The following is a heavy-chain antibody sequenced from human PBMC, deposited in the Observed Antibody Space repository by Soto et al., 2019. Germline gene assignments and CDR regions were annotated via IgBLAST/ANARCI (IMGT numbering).Heavy chain of an antibody. V-gene: IGHV3-64*01. D-gene: IGHD6-19*01. Sequence: GGSLRLSCAASGFPFSSYAMHWVRQAPGKGLEYVSAISSNGGSAYYANSVKGRFTISRDNSKNTLYLQMGSLRAEDMAVYYCARSAGYSSGWYPAEYFQHWGQGTLVTVSS. J-gene: IGHJ1*01. CDR3: ARSAGYSSGWYPAEYFQH. CDR2: ISSNGGSA. CDR1: GFPFSSYA.